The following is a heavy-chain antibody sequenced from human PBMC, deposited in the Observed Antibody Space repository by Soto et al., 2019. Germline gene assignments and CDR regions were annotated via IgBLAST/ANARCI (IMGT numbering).Heavy chain of an antibody. D-gene: IGHD2-2*01. V-gene: IGHV4-31*03. Sequence: QVQLQESGPGLVKPSQTLSLTCTVSGGSISSGGXXXXXXXXXXXKGLEWIGYIYYSGSTYYNPSLKSRVTISVDTSKNQFSLKLSSVTAADTAVYYCARLVPAATGDAFDIWGQGTMVTVSS. CDR2: IYYSGST. CDR3: ARLVPAATGDAFDI. CDR1: GGSISSGGXX. J-gene: IGHJ3*02.